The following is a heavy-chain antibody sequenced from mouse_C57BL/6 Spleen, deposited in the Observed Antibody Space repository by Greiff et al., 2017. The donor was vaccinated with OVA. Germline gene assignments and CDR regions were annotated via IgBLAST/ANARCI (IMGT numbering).Heavy chain of an antibody. CDR1: GYTFTDYE. D-gene: IGHD1-1*01. V-gene: IGHV1-15*01. J-gene: IGHJ1*03. Sequence: QVQLQQSGAELVRPGASVTLSCKASGYTFTDYEMHWVKQTPVHGLEWIGAIDPETGGTAYNQKFKGKAILTADKSSSTAYMELRSLTSEDSAVYYCTRRSYPGSSSYWHFDVWGTGTTVTVSS. CDR3: TRRSYPGSSSYWHFDV. CDR2: IDPETGGT.